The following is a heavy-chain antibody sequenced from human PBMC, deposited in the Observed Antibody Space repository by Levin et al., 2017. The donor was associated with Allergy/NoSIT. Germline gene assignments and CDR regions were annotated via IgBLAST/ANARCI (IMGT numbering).Heavy chain of an antibody. CDR3: ARAVSGTTHAFDI. V-gene: IGHV1-18*01. CDR1: GYSFTSYA. D-gene: IGHD6-25*01. Sequence: ASVKVSCKTSGYSFTSYAITWVRQAPGQGLEWMGWITTYNGNTNYPQRVQGRVTMTTDTDTTTAYMELRGLRSDDTAVYYCARAVSGTTHAFDIWGQGTMLTVSS. CDR2: ITTYNGNT. J-gene: IGHJ3*02.